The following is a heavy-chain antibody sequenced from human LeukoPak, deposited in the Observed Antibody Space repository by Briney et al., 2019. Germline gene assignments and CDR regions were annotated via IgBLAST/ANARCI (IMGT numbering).Heavy chain of an antibody. J-gene: IGHJ3*02. CDR3: ARFQGGSGNYVAFDM. Sequence: GESLKISCRTSGYSFASYWIGWVRQKPGKGLEWMGIIYPADSDTKYSPSFQGQVTISADKSITTAYLKWSSLKASDTAMYYCARFQGGSGNYVAFDMWGQGTMVTVSS. CDR2: IYPADSDT. V-gene: IGHV5-51*01. D-gene: IGHD3-10*01. CDR1: GYSFASYW.